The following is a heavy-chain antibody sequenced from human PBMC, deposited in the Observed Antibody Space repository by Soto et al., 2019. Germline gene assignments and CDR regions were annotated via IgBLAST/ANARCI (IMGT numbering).Heavy chain of an antibody. Sequence: AGESLKISCKGSGYSFTSYWIGWVRQMPGKGLEWMGIIYPGDSDTRYSPSFQGQVTISADKSISTAYLQWSSLKASDTAMYYCARHLLDCSGGSFYSPPYYYFYMDVWGKGTSVT. J-gene: IGHJ6*03. CDR1: GYSFTSYW. CDR3: ARHLLDCSGGSFYSPPYYYFYMDV. V-gene: IGHV5-51*01. D-gene: IGHD2-15*01. CDR2: IYPGDSDT.